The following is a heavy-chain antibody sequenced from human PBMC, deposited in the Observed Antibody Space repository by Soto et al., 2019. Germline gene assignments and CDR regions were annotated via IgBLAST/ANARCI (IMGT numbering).Heavy chain of an antibody. V-gene: IGHV3-13*01. CDR3: ARYFGDYSGNWFDP. Sequence: EVQLVESGGGLVQPGGSLRLSCAASGFIFSNYDMHWVRQVTGKGLEWVSSIGVGGDTYYAGSVKGRFTISRENAKNSFYLQMNSLRAEDMAVYYCARYFGDYSGNWFDPWGQGTLVTVSS. CDR1: GFIFSNYD. J-gene: IGHJ5*02. CDR2: IGVGGDT. D-gene: IGHD4-17*01.